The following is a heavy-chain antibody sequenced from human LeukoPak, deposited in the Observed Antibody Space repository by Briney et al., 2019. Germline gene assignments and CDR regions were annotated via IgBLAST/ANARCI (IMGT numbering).Heavy chain of an antibody. CDR3: ARNFGVVIPPYYGMDV. J-gene: IGHJ6*02. D-gene: IGHD3-3*01. CDR1: GYTFTSYG. V-gene: IGHV1-18*04. CDR2: ISAYNGNT. Sequence: ASVKVSCKASGYTFTSYGISWVRQAPGQGLEWMGWISAYNGNTNYAQKLQGRVTMTTDTSTSTAYMELSSLRSEDTAVYYCARNFGVVIPPYYGMDVWGQGTTVTVSS.